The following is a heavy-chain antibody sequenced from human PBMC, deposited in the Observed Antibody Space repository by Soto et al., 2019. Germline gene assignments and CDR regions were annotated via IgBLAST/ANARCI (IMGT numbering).Heavy chain of an antibody. CDR3: ARARQNGWVSYPVDLNWFDP. CDR2: IFYSGPT. V-gene: IGHV4-31*03. D-gene: IGHD1-26*01. Sequence: SETLSLTCTVSGDSITSGVHYWSWIRQLPGKGLEWIGYIFYSGPTYYNPSLKSRVTISVDTSKNQFSLKLNSVTAADTAVYYCARARQNGWVSYPVDLNWFDPWGQGTLVTVSS. CDR1: GDSITSGVHY. J-gene: IGHJ5*02.